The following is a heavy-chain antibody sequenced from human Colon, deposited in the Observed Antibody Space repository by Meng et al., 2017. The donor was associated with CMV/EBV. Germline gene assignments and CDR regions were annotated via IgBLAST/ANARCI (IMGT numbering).Heavy chain of an antibody. V-gene: IGHV3-23*03. CDR1: GFTFSTFA. J-gene: IGHJ3*02. CDR2: IYYGGGAT. Sequence: GESLKISCAASGFTFSTFAMGWVRQAPGKGLEWVSSIYYGGGATHYPDSEKGRFTISRDTSENTLYLQMSSLRVDDTALYYCAKGVTSGSTYRAFDILGQGAKVTVSS. D-gene: IGHD3-22*01. CDR3: AKGVTSGSTYRAFDI.